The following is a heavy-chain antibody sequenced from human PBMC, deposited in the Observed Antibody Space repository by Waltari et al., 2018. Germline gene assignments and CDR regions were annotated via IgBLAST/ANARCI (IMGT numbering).Heavy chain of an antibody. CDR3: GRIAFGDDGGYFQH. V-gene: IGHV4-39*01. J-gene: IGHJ1*01. CDR2: MQYRGGT. Sequence: QLQLQESGPGLVKPSETLSLTCTVSCGSISTNYNWGWIRQAPGKGLEWMGYMQYRGGTFYNPSLKSRVTISLDTSKNQFSLRLSSVGAADTAVYFCGRIAFGDDGGYFQHWGQGTLVTVSS. CDR1: CGSISTNYN. D-gene: IGHD4-17*01.